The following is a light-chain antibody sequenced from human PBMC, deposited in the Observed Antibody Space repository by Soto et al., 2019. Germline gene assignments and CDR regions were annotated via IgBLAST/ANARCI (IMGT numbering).Light chain of an antibody. J-gene: IGLJ2*01. CDR2: QDN. Sequence: SYELTQPPSVSVSPGQTASITCSGDKLGDKYASWYQQKPGQSPVLVIYQDNKRPSGIPERFSGSNSGNTATLTISGTQAMDEADYYCQAGDSTIVFGGGTKLTVL. CDR3: QAGDSTIV. CDR1: KLGDKY. V-gene: IGLV3-1*01.